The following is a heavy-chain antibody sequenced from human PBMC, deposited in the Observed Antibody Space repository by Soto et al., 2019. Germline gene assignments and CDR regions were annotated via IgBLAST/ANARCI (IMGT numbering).Heavy chain of an antibody. D-gene: IGHD4-4*01. Sequence: XAVHASCKSCGYTFTSYVVHGVRQAPGQGLEWMGWISADNGNTNYAQKLQGRVTMTTETSTSTAYMELRSLSSNDTAGDYCASGGGRLHPYYYYGMDVWGQGTTVTVSS. CDR3: ASGGGRLHPYYYYGMDV. J-gene: IGHJ6*02. V-gene: IGHV1-18*01. CDR1: GYTFTSYV. CDR2: ISADNGNT.